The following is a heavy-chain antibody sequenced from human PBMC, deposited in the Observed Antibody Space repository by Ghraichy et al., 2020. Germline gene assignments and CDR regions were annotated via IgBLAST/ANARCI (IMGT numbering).Heavy chain of an antibody. CDR1: GFTFSSYG. CDR2: LRYDGGNK. D-gene: IGHD6-19*01. V-gene: IGHV3-30*02. CDR3: AKEAYSSAWYGGD. J-gene: IGHJ4*02. Sequence: GGSLRLSCATSGFTFSSYGMPWVRQAPGKGLEWVAFLRYDGGNKSYADSVKGRFTISRDNSKNTLYLQMDSLRAEDTAVYYCAKEAYSSAWYGGDWGQGTLLTVSS.